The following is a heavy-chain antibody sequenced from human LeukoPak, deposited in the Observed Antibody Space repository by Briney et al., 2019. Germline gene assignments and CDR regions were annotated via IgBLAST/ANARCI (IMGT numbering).Heavy chain of an antibody. CDR1: GFTFSSYS. CDR2: ISSSSSYI. V-gene: IGHV3-21*01. CDR3: AREGIGYSSSSAFDI. J-gene: IGHJ3*02. Sequence: GGSLRLSCAASGFTFSSYSMNWVRQAPGKGLEWVSSISSSSSYIYYADSVKGRFTISRDNAKNSLYLQMNSLRAEDTAVYYCAREGIGYSSSSAFDIWGQGTMVTVSS. D-gene: IGHD6-6*01.